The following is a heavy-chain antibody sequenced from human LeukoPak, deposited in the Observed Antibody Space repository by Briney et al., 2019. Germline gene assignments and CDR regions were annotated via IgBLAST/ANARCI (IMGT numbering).Heavy chain of an antibody. Sequence: PGGSLGLSCAASRFTFSSYSMNWVRQAPGKGLEWVSSISSSSSYIYYADSVKGRFTISRDNAKNSLYLQMNSLRAEDTAVYYCAELGITMIGGVWGKGTTVTISS. J-gene: IGHJ6*04. CDR1: RFTFSSYS. V-gene: IGHV3-21*01. CDR3: AELGITMIGGV. D-gene: IGHD3-10*02. CDR2: ISSSSSYI.